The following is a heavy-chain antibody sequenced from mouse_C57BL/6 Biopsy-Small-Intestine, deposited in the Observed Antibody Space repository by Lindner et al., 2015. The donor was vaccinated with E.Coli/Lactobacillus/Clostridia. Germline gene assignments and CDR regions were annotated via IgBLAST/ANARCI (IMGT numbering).Heavy chain of an antibody. CDR1: GYSFTGYN. V-gene: IGHV1S135*01. Sequence: VQLQESGPELVKPGASVKMSCKASGYSFTGYNMHWVKQSHGKSLEWIGFIDPYNGATSYNQKFKGKATLTVDKSSSTAYMQLNSLISEDSAVYYCAREGYSYYFDYWGQGTTLTVSS. J-gene: IGHJ2*01. D-gene: IGHD2-3*01. CDR3: AREGYSYYFDY. CDR2: IDPYNGAT.